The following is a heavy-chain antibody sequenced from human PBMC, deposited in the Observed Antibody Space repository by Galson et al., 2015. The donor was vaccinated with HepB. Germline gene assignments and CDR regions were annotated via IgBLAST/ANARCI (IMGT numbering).Heavy chain of an antibody. J-gene: IGHJ4*02. Sequence: SVKVSCKASGGTFSRYAISWVRQAPGQGLEWMGGITPMFGRAKCAQKFQGRVTITADESTSTAYMELSSLRSEGTAVYYCARQYDTSGYYPYWGQGTLVTVSS. CDR3: ARQYDTSGYYPY. V-gene: IGHV1-69*13. CDR1: GGTFSRYA. CDR2: ITPMFGRA. D-gene: IGHD3-22*01.